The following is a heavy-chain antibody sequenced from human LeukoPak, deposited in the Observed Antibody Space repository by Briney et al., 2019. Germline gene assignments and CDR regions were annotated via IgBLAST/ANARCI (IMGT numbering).Heavy chain of an antibody. D-gene: IGHD3-22*01. CDR1: GFTFSLTG. CDR2: ISYDEKNK. V-gene: IGHV3-30*18. J-gene: IGHJ4*02. CDR3: AKDRDHYDSSGHLDY. Sequence: PGGSLRLSCAASGFTFSLTGMHWVRQAPGKGLEWVAVISYDEKNKFYGDSVQGRLIISRDNSKNTVFLQMNNLKTEDTAVYYCAKDRDHYDSSGHLDYWGQGTLVTVSS.